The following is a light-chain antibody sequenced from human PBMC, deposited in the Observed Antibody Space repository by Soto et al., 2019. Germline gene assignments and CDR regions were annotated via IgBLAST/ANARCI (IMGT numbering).Light chain of an antibody. J-gene: IGKJ4*01. CDR2: GAS. V-gene: IGKV3-20*01. CDR1: QSVSSSY. CDR3: QQYGSSPGLT. Sequence: EIVLTQSPGTLSLSPGERATLSCRASQSVSSSYLAWYQQKPGQAPRLLTYGASSRATGIPDRFSGSGSGTDFTLTISRLEPGDFAVYYCQQYGSSPGLTFGGGTKVEIK.